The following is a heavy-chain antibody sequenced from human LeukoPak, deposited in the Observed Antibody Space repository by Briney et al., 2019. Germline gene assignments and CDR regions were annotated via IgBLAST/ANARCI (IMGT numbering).Heavy chain of an antibody. CDR2: IYSGGST. CDR1: GFTVSSNY. CDR3: AKDGAYYYDSSGYYPDY. V-gene: IGHV3-53*05. Sequence: GGSLRLSCAASGFTVSSNYMSWVRQAPGKGLEWVSVIYSGGSTYYADSVKGRFTISRDNSKNTLYLQMNSLRAVDTAVYYCAKDGAYYYDSSGYYPDYWDQGTLVTVSS. D-gene: IGHD3-22*01. J-gene: IGHJ4*02.